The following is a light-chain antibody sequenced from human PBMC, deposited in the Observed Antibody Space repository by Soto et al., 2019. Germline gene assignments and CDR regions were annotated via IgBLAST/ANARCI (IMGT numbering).Light chain of an antibody. Sequence: EVVMTQSPATLSFSPGERATLSCRASQSISNNLAWYQQKPGQAPRLLIFGASTRATGVPARFSGSGSGTEFILTISSLQSEDFATFYCQHFNNWPPELTFGGGTKVDIK. CDR2: GAS. CDR1: QSISNN. J-gene: IGKJ4*01. V-gene: IGKV3-15*01. CDR3: QHFNNWPPELT.